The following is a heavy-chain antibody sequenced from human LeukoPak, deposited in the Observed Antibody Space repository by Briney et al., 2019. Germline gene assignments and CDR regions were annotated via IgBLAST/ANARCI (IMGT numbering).Heavy chain of an antibody. CDR1: GGSISSSNYY. J-gene: IGHJ4*02. CDR2: IHYSGST. D-gene: IGHD6-13*01. CDR3: ARQGAAAGDSDF. Sequence: SETLSLTCTVSGGSISSSNYYWAWIRQPPRKGLGWIGTIHYSGSTNYNPSLRSRVTLSVDTSKNQFSLKLSSVTAADTAVYYCARQGAAAGDSDFWGQGTLVTVSS. V-gene: IGHV4-39*01.